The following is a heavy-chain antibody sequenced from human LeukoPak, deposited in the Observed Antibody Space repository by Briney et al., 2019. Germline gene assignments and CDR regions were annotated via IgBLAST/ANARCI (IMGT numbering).Heavy chain of an antibody. Sequence: ASVKVSCKASGYTFTSYGISWVRQALGQGLEWMGWISAYNGNTNYAQKLQGRVTMTTDTSTSTAYMELRSLRSDVTAVYYCARSAGAYCSSTSCYIDYWGQGTLVTVSS. J-gene: IGHJ4*02. V-gene: IGHV1-18*01. CDR3: ARSAGAYCSSTSCYIDY. D-gene: IGHD2-2*02. CDR1: GYTFTSYG. CDR2: ISAYNGNT.